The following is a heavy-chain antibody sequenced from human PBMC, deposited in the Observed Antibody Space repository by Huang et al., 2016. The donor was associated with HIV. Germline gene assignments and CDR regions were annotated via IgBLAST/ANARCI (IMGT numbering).Heavy chain of an antibody. Sequence: QVQLVQSGAEVKKPGSSVKVSCKASGGTFSSYAISWVRQAPGQGLEWMGGIIPIFGTANYAQKFQVRVTITADESTSTAYMELSSLRSEDTAVYYCARPGYRTPLGDDAFDIWGQGTMVTVSS. CDR2: IIPIFGTA. J-gene: IGHJ3*02. CDR3: ARPGYRTPLGDDAFDI. V-gene: IGHV1-69*01. D-gene: IGHD3-10*01. CDR1: GGTFSSYA.